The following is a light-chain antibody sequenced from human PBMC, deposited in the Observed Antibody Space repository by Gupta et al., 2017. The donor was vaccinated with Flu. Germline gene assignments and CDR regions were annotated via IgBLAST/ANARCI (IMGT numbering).Light chain of an antibody. CDR3: SSYTSSSTWV. J-gene: IGLJ3*02. Sequence: QSALTQPASVSGSPGQSITISCTGTSSDVGGYNYVSWYQQHPGKAPKFMMYEVSNRPSGVSDRFSGSQSGNTASLTISGLQTEDEADYYCSSYTSSSTWVFGGGTKLTVL. CDR2: EVS. V-gene: IGLV2-14*01. CDR1: SSDVGGYNY.